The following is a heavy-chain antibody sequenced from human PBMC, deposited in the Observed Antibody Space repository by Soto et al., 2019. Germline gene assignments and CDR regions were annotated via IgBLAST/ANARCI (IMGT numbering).Heavy chain of an antibody. V-gene: IGHV1-46*01. CDR3: ARVRASDGDYVPFDY. D-gene: IGHD4-17*01. CDR2: INPSGGST. Sequence: ASLKVSCKASGYTFTSYYMHWVRQAPGQGLEWMGIINPSGGSTSYAQKFQGRVTMTRDTSTSTVYMELSSLRSEDTAVYYCARVRASDGDYVPFDYWGQGTLVNVSS. J-gene: IGHJ4*02. CDR1: GYTFTSYY.